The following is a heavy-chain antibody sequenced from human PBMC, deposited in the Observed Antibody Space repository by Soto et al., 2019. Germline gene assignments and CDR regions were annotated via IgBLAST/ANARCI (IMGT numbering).Heavy chain of an antibody. V-gene: IGHV1-18*01. CDR1: GYTFSSYG. CDR2: ISAYNGNT. D-gene: IGHD4-17*01. CDR3: ARDLRAYYGDYRYGCGSH. Sequence: QVQLVQSGAEVKKPGASVKVSCKASGYTFSSYGISWVRQAPGQGLEWMGWISAYNGNTNYAQKLQGRVTMTTDTSTSTAYMELRSLRSDDTAVYYCARDLRAYYGDYRYGCGSHWGQGTLVTVSS. J-gene: IGHJ4*02.